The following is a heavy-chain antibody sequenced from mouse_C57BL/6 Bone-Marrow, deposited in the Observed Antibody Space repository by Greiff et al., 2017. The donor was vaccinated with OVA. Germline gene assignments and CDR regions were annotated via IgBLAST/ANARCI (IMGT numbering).Heavy chain of an antibody. D-gene: IGHD1-1*01. V-gene: IGHV1-50*01. CDR3: ARLGVITTVVATRMDY. CDR2: IDPSDSYT. Sequence: QVQLQQPGAELVKPGASVKLSCKASGYTFTSYWMQWVKQRPGQGLEWIGEIDPSDSYTNYNQKFKGKATLTVDTSSSTAYMQLSSLTSEDSAVYYCARLGVITTVVATRMDYWGQGTSVTVSS. J-gene: IGHJ4*01. CDR1: GYTFTSYW.